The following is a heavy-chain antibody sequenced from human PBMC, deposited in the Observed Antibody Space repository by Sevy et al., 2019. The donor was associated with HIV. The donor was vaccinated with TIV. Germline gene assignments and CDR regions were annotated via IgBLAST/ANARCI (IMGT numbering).Heavy chain of an antibody. D-gene: IGHD3-16*01. CDR3: AKDGESYVWGSHYDY. Sequence: ETLSLTCSVSGASISRSYWWTRVRQAPGKGLEWVSGTSGSGGSTYYADSVKGRFTISRDNSKNTLYLQMNSLRAEDTAVYSCAKDGESYVWGSHYDYWGQGTLVTVSS. J-gene: IGHJ4*02. CDR1: GASISRSYW. V-gene: IGHV3-23*01. CDR2: TSGSGGST.